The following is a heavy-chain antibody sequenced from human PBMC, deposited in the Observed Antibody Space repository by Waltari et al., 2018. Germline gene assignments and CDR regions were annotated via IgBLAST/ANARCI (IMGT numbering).Heavy chain of an antibody. D-gene: IGHD6-19*01. Sequence: EVQLVESGGGLVQPGGSLRLPCAASGCTFGAHSMNLVRQAPGKGLEWVSHIGITGSPIYYADSVRGRFTMSRDTPKNSLYLQLNSLRAEDTAVYYCATGGTQWNSFDYWGQGALVTVSS. J-gene: IGHJ4*02. V-gene: IGHV3-48*01. CDR2: IGITGSPI. CDR3: ATGGTQWNSFDY. CDR1: GCTFGAHS.